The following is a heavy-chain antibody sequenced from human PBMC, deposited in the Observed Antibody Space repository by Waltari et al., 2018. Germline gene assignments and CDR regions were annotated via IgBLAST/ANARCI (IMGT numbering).Heavy chain of an antibody. CDR3: AREEAGSMITFGGVIVPYFDY. CDR1: GGSISSYY. V-gene: IGHV4-59*12. CDR2: IYYSGST. D-gene: IGHD3-16*02. J-gene: IGHJ4*02. Sequence: QVQLQESGPGLVKPSETLSLTCTVSGGSISSYYWSWIRQPPGKGLGWIGYIYYSGSTNYNPCLKSRVTISVDTSKNEFSLKLSSVTAADTAVYYCAREEAGSMITFGGVIVPYFDYWGQGTLVTVSS.